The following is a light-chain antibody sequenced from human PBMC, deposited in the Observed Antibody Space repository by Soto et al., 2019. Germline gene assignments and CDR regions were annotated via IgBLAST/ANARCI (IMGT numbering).Light chain of an antibody. J-gene: IGKJ4*01. CDR2: GAS. CDR1: QSVSSN. Sequence: EIVMTQSPATLSVSPGERATLSCRASQSVSSNLAWYQQKPGQAPRLLIYGASTRATGIPARFSGSGSGTEFTLXXSSLQSEDFAVYYCQHYNNWPLTFGGGTKVEIK. V-gene: IGKV3-15*01. CDR3: QHYNNWPLT.